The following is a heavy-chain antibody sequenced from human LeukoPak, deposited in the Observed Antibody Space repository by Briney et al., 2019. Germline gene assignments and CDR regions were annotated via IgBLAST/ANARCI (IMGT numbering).Heavy chain of an antibody. CDR3: ARVSSYSSSLWGVFDY. CDR1: GCTFTSYG. V-gene: IGHV1-18*01. D-gene: IGHD6-13*01. Sequence: GASVKVSCKDSGCTFTSYGISWVRQAPGQGLEWMGWISAYNGNTYYAQKLQGRVTMTTDTSTSTAYMELRSLRSDDTAVYYCARVSSYSSSLWGVFDYWGQGTLVTVSS. J-gene: IGHJ4*02. CDR2: ISAYNGNT.